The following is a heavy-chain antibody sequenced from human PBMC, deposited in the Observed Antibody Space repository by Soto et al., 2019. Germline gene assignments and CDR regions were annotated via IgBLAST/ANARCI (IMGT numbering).Heavy chain of an antibody. J-gene: IGHJ4*02. CDR1: GGSVSDKTYY. Sequence: SETLSLTCSVSGGSVSDKTYYWSWIRQPPGKRLEWIGYVYYSGTTNYNPSLKSRVTISVDLSKNRFSLRLSSVTTADTALYYCARTTAVPNTLRSRYFFDYWGQGTLGTVSA. V-gene: IGHV4-61*01. D-gene: IGHD4-17*01. CDR2: VYYSGTT. CDR3: ARTTAVPNTLRSRYFFDY.